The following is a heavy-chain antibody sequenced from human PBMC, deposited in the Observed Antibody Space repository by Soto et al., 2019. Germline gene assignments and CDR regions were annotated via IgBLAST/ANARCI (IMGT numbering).Heavy chain of an antibody. CDR2: IIPIFGTP. CDR1: GGTFSTYT. D-gene: IGHD2-15*01. Sequence: SVKVSCKASGGTFSTYTFSRVRQAPGQGLEWMGRIIPIFGTPYYAQKFQGRVTITADKSTSTVYMELSSLGSDDTAVYFCARGLECRGYCLDKPTWFGPWGQGTLVTVSS. CDR3: ARGLECRGYCLDKPTWFGP. V-gene: IGHV1-69*06. J-gene: IGHJ5*02.